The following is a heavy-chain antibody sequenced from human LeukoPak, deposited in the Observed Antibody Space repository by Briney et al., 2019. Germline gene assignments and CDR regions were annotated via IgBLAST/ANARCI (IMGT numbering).Heavy chain of an antibody. Sequence: GASVKVSCKASGYTFTSYGISWVRQAPGQGLEWMGWISGYNANTNYAQSLQGRVTMTTDTSTSTASMDLRSLRSDDTAVYYCARDRPIVGDPRPNTEYFQHWGQGTLVTVSS. CDR1: GYTFTSYG. CDR2: ISGYNANT. D-gene: IGHD1-26*01. V-gene: IGHV1-18*01. CDR3: ARDRPIVGDPRPNTEYFQH. J-gene: IGHJ1*01.